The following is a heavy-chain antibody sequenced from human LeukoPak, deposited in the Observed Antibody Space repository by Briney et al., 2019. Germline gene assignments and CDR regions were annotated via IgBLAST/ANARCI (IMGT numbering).Heavy chain of an antibody. CDR3: ARDKNYDILTGYSPP. J-gene: IGHJ5*02. Sequence: GGSLRLSCAASGFTFSSYGMRWVRQAPGKGLEWVAVIWYDGSNKYYADSVKGRFTISRDNSKNTLYLQMNSLRAEDTAVYYCARDKNYDILTGYSPPWGQGTLVTVSS. D-gene: IGHD3-9*01. CDR1: GFTFSSYG. V-gene: IGHV3-33*01. CDR2: IWYDGSNK.